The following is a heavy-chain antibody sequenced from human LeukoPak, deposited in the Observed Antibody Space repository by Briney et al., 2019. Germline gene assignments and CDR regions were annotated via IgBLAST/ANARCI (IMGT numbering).Heavy chain of an antibody. D-gene: IGHD3-10*01. V-gene: IGHV3-23*01. CDR3: AKVLGFGGDAYGMDV. Sequence: GGSLRLSCAASGGSTFRKYDLTWVRQAPGKGREWVLLMSSDGTTYYAESVRGRFTISRDISRNMLYLQINGLRTEDTAVYYCAKVLGFGGDAYGMDVWGQGTTVTVSS. J-gene: IGHJ6*02. CDR2: MSSDGTT. CDR1: GSTFRKYD.